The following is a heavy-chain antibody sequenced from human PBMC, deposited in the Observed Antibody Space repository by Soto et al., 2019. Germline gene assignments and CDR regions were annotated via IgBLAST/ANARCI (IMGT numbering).Heavy chain of an antibody. CDR2: ISATGGGT. CDR1: GFKFSNYA. J-gene: IGHJ4*02. V-gene: IGHV3-23*01. D-gene: IGHD3-16*01. Sequence: TGGSLRLSCAASGFKFSNYAMSWVRQAPEKGLEWVSLISATGGGTYYADSVKGRFTISRDNSHNTLYLQVHSLTAEDTAVYYCAKDRRAGGNSAFYFDFWGQGAQVTVSS. CDR3: AKDRRAGGNSAFYFDF.